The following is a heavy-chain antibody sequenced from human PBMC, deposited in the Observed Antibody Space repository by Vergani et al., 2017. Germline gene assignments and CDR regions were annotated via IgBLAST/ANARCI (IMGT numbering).Heavy chain of an antibody. Sequence: QVQLVQSGAEVKKPGSSVKVSCKASGGTFSSYAISWVRQAPGQGLEWMGGIIPIFGTANYAQKFQGRVTITADESTSTAYMELSSLRSEDTAVYYCAGAGGDCSSTSCYGWFAPWGQGSLLTVSS. D-gene: IGHD2-2*03. V-gene: IGHV1-69*01. CDR3: AGAGGDCSSTSCYGWFAP. CDR2: IIPIFGTA. CDR1: GGTFSSYA. J-gene: IGHJ5*02.